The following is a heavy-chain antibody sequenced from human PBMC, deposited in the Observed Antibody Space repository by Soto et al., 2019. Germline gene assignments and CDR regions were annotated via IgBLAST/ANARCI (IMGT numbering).Heavy chain of an antibody. D-gene: IGHD3-10*01. J-gene: IGHJ6*02. CDR2: IIPIFGTA. CDR3: ARLLSLNYYYYYGMDV. V-gene: IGHV1-69*13. CDR1: GGTFSSYA. Sequence: SVKVSCKASGGTFSSYAISWVRQAPGQGLEWMGGIIPIFGTANYAQKFQGRVTITADESTSTAYMELSSLRSEDTAVYYCARLLSLNYYYYYGMDVWGQGTTVTVSS.